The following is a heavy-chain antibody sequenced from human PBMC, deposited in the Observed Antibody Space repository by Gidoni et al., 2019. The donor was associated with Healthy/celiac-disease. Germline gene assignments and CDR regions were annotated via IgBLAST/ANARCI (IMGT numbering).Heavy chain of an antibody. CDR3: ARPSSRELLPFDY. J-gene: IGHJ4*02. V-gene: IGHV4-39*01. CDR2: ST. Sequence: STYYNPSLKSRVTISVDTSKNQFSLKLSSVTAADTAVYYCARPSSRELLPFDYWGQGTLVTVSS. D-gene: IGHD2-15*01.